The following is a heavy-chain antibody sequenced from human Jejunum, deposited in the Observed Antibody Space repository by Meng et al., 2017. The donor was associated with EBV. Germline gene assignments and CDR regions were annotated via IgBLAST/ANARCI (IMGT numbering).Heavy chain of an antibody. Sequence: HGVVLAGALIQRGNFLGLSFAGSGFLDIDQSMILERQRPGKELEWIVQIKNRTQGMSTDYTTSVNGSFTVSIDDAEDTVYLRIHSFTTEGTAMYYCVSVWVDHWGQGTLVTVSS. J-gene: IGHJ5*02. CDR1: GFLDIDQS. V-gene: IGHV3-15*02. CDR2: IKNRTQGMST. CDR3: VSVWVDH.